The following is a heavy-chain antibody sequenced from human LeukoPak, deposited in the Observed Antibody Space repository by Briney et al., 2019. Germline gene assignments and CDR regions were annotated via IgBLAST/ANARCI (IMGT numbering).Heavy chain of an antibody. CDR1: GFTFGNYW. D-gene: IGHD6-13*01. Sequence: GGSLRLSCAVSGFTFGNYWMSWVRQAPGKGREWVASIKQDGGGTYYVDSVKGRFTISRDNAKNSLYLQMNSLRAEDTAVYYCARGRPAAGQSFFDYWGQGTLVTVSS. J-gene: IGHJ4*02. CDR2: IKQDGGGT. CDR3: ARGRPAAGQSFFDY. V-gene: IGHV3-7*01.